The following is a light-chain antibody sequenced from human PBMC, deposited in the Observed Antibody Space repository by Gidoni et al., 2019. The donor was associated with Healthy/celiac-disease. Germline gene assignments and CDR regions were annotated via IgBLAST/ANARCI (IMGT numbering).Light chain of an antibody. J-gene: IGKJ2*01. V-gene: IGKV3-20*01. CDR3: QQYGSSPYT. Sequence: EIVLTQSPVTLSLSPGERATLSCRASQSVSSSYLAWYQQKPGQAPRLLIYGASSRATGIPDRFSGSGSGTDFTLTISRLEPEDFAVYYCQQYGSSPYTFXXXTKLEIK. CDR1: QSVSSSY. CDR2: GAS.